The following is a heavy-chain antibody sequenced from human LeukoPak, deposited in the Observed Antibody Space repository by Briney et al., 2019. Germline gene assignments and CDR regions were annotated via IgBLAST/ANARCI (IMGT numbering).Heavy chain of an antibody. CDR3: ARGIHYYDSSGYSYYFDS. D-gene: IGHD3-22*01. Sequence: AGGSLRLSCAASGFTFSSYWMSWVRQAPGKGLEWVANIEQNGFKRYYMDSVKGRFTISRDNAKNSLDLQMNSLRIEDTAVYYCARGIHYYDSSGYSYYFDSWGQGTLVTVSS. V-gene: IGHV3-7*01. CDR1: GFTFSSYW. J-gene: IGHJ4*02. CDR2: IEQNGFKR.